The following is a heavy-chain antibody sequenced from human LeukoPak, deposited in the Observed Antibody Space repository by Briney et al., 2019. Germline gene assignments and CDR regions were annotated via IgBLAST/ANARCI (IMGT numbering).Heavy chain of an antibody. CDR3: ASHSIGYCSGGSCYSF. CDR1: GFTFSSYS. Sequence: PVGSLRLSCAASGFTFSSYSMNWVRQAPGKGLEWVSSIGSSSYIYYSDSVTGRFTISRDNAKNSLYLQMNSLRAEDTAVYYCASHSIGYCSGGSCYSFWGQGTLVTVSP. J-gene: IGHJ4*02. CDR2: IGSSSYI. V-gene: IGHV3-21*01. D-gene: IGHD2-15*01.